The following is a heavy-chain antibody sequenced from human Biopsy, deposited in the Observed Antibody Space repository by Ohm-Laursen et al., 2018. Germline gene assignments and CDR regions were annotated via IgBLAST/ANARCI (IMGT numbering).Heavy chain of an antibody. CDR2: ISTYNDDT. V-gene: IGHV1-18*04. J-gene: IGHJ3*02. Sequence: SVKVSCKTSGYTFTAYGISWARQAPGQGLEWMGWISTYNDDTNIAQKFQGRVSMTTDTSTRTAYMELRSLRSGDTAIYFCARDPGYDFWSGSDPFDIWGQGTLVTVS. D-gene: IGHD3-3*01. CDR1: GYTFTAYG. CDR3: ARDPGYDFWSGSDPFDI.